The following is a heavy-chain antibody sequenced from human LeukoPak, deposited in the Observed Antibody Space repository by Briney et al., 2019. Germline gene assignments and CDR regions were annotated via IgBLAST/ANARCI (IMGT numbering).Heavy chain of an antibody. CDR3: AKQVLRFLEWQYFQH. Sequence: PGGSLRLSCVASGFTFTKCAMSWIRQAPGKGLEWVAIITATGDTAYYADSVKGRFTISRDNSKNTLYLQMNSLRAEDTAVYYCAKQVLRFLEWQYFQHWGQGTLVTVSS. V-gene: IGHV3-23*01. J-gene: IGHJ1*01. CDR1: GFTFTKCA. CDR2: ITATGDTA. D-gene: IGHD3-3*01.